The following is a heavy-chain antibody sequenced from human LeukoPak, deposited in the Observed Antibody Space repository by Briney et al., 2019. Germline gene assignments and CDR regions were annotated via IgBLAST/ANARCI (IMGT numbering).Heavy chain of an antibody. D-gene: IGHD3-10*01. V-gene: IGHV1-69*13. CDR3: ARDPYGSGIYYNYYYGMDV. J-gene: IGHJ6*04. CDR2: IIPIFGTA. Sequence: SVKVSCKASGGTFSSYAISWVRQAPGQGLEWMGGIIPIFGTANYAQKFQGRVTITADESTSTAYMELSSLRSEDTAVYYCARDPYGSGIYYNYYYGMDVGAKGPTVPFS. CDR1: GGTFSSYA.